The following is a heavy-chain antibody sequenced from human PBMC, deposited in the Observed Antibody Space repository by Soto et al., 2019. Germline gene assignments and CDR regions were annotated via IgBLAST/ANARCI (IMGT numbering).Heavy chain of an antibody. V-gene: IGHV1-2*02. CDR3: ARGYSYGSFDN. Sequence: WASVNVSFKTSGYTFTGHYIHWVRQAPGQGLEWMGWINPNTGDINYAEKFQGRVTMTRDTSISTAYMELSRLRSDDTAVYYCARGYSYGSFDNWAQGTLVTVSS. CDR1: GYTFTGHY. CDR2: INPNTGDI. J-gene: IGHJ4*02. D-gene: IGHD5-18*01.